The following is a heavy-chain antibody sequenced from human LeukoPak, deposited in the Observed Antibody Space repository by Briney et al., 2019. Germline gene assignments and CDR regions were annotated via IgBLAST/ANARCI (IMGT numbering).Heavy chain of an antibody. Sequence: PGNSLRLSCAASGFTFNNYWMTWVRQAPGKGLEWVATIRQDGSEKYYMDSVRGRFTISRDNTKNSLSLQMNNLRVEDTATYYCARDDRLTMFGVVVPQGALGRWGQGTLVTVSS. CDR1: GFTFNNYW. V-gene: IGHV3-7*01. D-gene: IGHD3-3*01. J-gene: IGHJ4*02. CDR2: IRQDGSEK. CDR3: ARDDRLTMFGVVVPQGALGR.